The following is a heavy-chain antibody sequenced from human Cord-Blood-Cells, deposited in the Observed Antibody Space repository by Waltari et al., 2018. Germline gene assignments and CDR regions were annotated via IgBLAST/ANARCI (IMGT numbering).Heavy chain of an antibody. D-gene: IGHD2-21*01. CDR2: INHSGST. J-gene: IGHJ4*02. CDR3: ARVRGVVIAIDY. CDR1: GVSFPGYY. V-gene: IGHV4-34*01. Sequence: QVQLQLWAAGRLKLSETLLSNSAVLGVSFPGYYCGWIRQPPGKGLEWIGEINHSGSTNYNPSLKSRVTISVDTSKNQFSLKLSSVTAADTAVYYCARVRGVVIAIDYWGQGTLVTVSS.